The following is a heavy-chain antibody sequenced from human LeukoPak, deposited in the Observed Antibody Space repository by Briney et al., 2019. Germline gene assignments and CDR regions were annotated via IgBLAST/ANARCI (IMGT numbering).Heavy chain of an antibody. CDR1: GYIFTSYG. CDR3: VRDIQWRFDP. CDR2: ISTNKGNT. Sequence: ASVKVSCKASGYIFTSYGISWVRQAPGQGLEWMGWISTNKGNTNYAQRLQGRVTMTTDTSTTTAYMELRSLRSDDTAIYYCVRDIQWRFDPWGQGTLVTVSS. J-gene: IGHJ5*02. D-gene: IGHD2-8*01. V-gene: IGHV1-18*01.